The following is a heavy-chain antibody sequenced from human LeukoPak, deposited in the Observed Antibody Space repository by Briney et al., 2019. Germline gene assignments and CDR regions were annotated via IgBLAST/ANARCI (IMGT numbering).Heavy chain of an antibody. D-gene: IGHD2-2*01. CDR2: MNPNSGNT. J-gene: IGHJ6*02. CDR1: GYTFTSYE. Sequence: GASVKVSCKASGYTFTSYEINGVRQATGQGRAWMGWMNPNSGNTVFAQKFQGRVTMTRNTSISTAYMELSSLRSEDTAVYYCARGRVRCSSTSCYLGPYYYYYGMDVWGQGTTVTVSS. V-gene: IGHV1-8*01. CDR3: ARGRVRCSSTSCYLGPYYYYYGMDV.